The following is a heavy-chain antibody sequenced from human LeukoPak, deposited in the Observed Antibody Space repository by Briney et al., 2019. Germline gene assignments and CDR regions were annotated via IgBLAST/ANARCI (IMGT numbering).Heavy chain of an antibody. CDR3: ARLRGAAGHDAFDI. CDR2: IYPDDSNA. V-gene: IGHV5-51*01. CDR1: GYSFTTHW. Sequence: GESLKISCKGSGYSFTTHWIGWVRQMPGKGLEWMGIIYPDDSNARYSPSFQGQVTLSADRSINTAYLQWSSLRASDTAMYYCARLRGAAGHDAFDIWGQGTMVTVSS. J-gene: IGHJ3*02. D-gene: IGHD6-13*01.